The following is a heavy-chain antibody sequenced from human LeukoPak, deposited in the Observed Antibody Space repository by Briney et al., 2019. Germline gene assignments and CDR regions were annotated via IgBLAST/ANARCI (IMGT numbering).Heavy chain of an antibody. Sequence: SETLSLTCTVSGGSISTYFWSWIRQPAGKGLEWIGRLYTSGSTNYNPSLKSRVTMSVDTSKNQFSLNLSSVTAADTDVYYCARERVVVTATNWFDPWGQGTLVTVSS. V-gene: IGHV4-4*07. D-gene: IGHD2-21*02. J-gene: IGHJ5*02. CDR1: GGSISTYF. CDR3: ARERVVVTATNWFDP. CDR2: LYTSGST.